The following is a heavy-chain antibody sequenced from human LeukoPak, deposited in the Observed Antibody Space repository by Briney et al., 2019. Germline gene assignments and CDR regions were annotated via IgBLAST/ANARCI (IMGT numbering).Heavy chain of an antibody. CDR2: IHHGGTT. J-gene: IGHJ3*02. V-gene: IGHV4-38-2*02. CDR1: GYSISSGYY. CDR3: ARALGAFDI. Sequence: SETLSLTCTVSGYSISSGYYWGWIRQPPGKGLEWIGSIHHGGTTYYNPSLKSRVTISVGTSKNQFSLKLNSVTAADTAVYYCARALGAFDIWGQRAMVTVSS.